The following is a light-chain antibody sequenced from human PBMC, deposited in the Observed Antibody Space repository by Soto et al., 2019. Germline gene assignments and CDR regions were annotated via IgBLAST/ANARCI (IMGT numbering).Light chain of an antibody. CDR2: AAA. CDR3: QQSYSTPLT. CDR1: QSISTY. Sequence: DIQMTQSPSSLSASVRDRVTITCRASQSISTYLNWYQQKPGKVPKLLIYAAASLQSGVPSRFSGSGSGTDFTLTISSLQPEDFATYYCQQSYSTPLTLGPGTKVDTK. J-gene: IGKJ3*01. V-gene: IGKV1-39*01.